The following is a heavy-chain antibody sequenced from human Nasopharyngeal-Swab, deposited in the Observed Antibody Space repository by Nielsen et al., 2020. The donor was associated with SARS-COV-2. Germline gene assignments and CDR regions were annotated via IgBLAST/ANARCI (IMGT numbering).Heavy chain of an antibody. D-gene: IGHD2-21*02. Sequence: SETLSLTCTVSGGSISSSSYYWGWIRQPPGKGLEWIGSIYYSGSTHYNPSLKSRVTISVDTSKNQFSLKLSSVTAADTAVYYCARQDGVVTPYYYYYGMDVWGQGTTVTVSS. J-gene: IGHJ6*02. V-gene: IGHV4-39*01. CDR2: IYYSGST. CDR1: GGSISSSSYY. CDR3: ARQDGVVTPYYYYYGMDV.